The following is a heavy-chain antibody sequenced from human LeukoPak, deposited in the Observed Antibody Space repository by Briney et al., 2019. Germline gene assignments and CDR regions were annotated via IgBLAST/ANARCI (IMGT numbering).Heavy chain of an antibody. D-gene: IGHD4-17*01. J-gene: IGHJ4*02. V-gene: IGHV4-4*07. CDR2: IYSTGST. Sequence: PSETLSLTCTVSGGSISSYYWSWIRQPAGKGLEWIGRIYSTGSTNYNPSLKSRVTMSVDTSKNQFSLRLRSVTAADTAVYYCARQFYGDYYYFDYWGQGTLVTVSS. CDR1: GGSISSYY. CDR3: ARQFYGDYYYFDY.